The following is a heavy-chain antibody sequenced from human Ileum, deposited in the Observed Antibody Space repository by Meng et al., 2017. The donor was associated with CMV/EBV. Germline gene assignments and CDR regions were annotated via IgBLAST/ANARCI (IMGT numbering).Heavy chain of an antibody. CDR1: GFTVSSNY. D-gene: IGHD5-18*01. CDR3: ARGGQRGLYSYGSFDY. CDR2: IYSGGST. Sequence: GGSLRLSCAASGFTVSSNYMSWVRQAPGKGLEWVSVIYSGGSTHCADCVKGRFTISRDNSKNTLYLQMNSLRSEDTAVYYCARGGQRGLYSYGSFDYWGQGTLVTVSS. V-gene: IGHV3-53*05. J-gene: IGHJ4*02.